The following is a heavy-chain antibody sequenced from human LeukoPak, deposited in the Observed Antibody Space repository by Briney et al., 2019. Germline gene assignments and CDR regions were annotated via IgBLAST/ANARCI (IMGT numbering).Heavy chain of an antibody. Sequence: SETLSLTCTVSGGSISSSSYYWGWIRQPPGKGLEWIGGIYYSGSTYYNPSLKSRVTISVDMSKNQFSLKLSSVTAADTAVYYCALVYASSWFDPWGQGILVTVSS. J-gene: IGHJ5*02. CDR3: ALVYASSWFDP. CDR2: IYYSGST. V-gene: IGHV4-39*01. D-gene: IGHD2-8*01. CDR1: GGSISSSSYY.